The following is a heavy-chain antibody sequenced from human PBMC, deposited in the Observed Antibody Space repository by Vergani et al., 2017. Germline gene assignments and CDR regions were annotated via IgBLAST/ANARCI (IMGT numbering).Heavy chain of an antibody. D-gene: IGHD3-3*01. CDR2: IIPIFGTA. CDR1: GGTFSSYA. CDR3: ASFPRAGPLEWLSS. J-gene: IGHJ4*02. V-gene: IGHV1-69*01. Sequence: QVQLVQSGAEVKKPGSSVKVSCKASGGTFSSYAISWVRQAPGQGLEWMGGIIPIFGTANYAQKFQGRVTITADESTSTAYMELCSLRSEDTAVYYCASFPRAGPLEWLSSWGQGTLVTVSS.